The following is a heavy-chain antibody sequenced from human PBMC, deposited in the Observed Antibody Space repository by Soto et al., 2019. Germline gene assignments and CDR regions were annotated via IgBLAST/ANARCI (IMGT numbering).Heavy chain of an antibody. CDR3: ATVGPYDSSGYYAYGAFES. V-gene: IGHV1-24*01. D-gene: IGHD3-22*01. CDR1: GYTLTELS. J-gene: IGHJ3*02. CDR2: FDPEDGET. Sequence: ASVKVSCKVSGYTLTELSMHWVRQAPGKGLDWMGGFDPEDGETIYAQKFQGRVTMTEDTSTDTAYMELSSLRSEDTAVYYCATVGPYDSSGYYAYGAFESWGQGTMVTVSS.